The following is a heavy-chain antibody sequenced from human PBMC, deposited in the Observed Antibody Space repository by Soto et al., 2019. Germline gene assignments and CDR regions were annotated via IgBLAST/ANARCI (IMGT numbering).Heavy chain of an antibody. CDR2: IYPGDSDT. D-gene: IGHD3-3*01. V-gene: IGHV5-51*01. Sequence: PGESLKISCKGSGYSFTSYWIGWVRQMPGKGLEWMGIIYPGDSDTRYSPSFQGQVTISADKSISTAYLQWSSLKASDTAMYYCARQNPIRFSHYDFWSGGEVDAFDIWGQGTTVTVSS. J-gene: IGHJ3*02. CDR1: GYSFTSYW. CDR3: ARQNPIRFSHYDFWSGGEVDAFDI.